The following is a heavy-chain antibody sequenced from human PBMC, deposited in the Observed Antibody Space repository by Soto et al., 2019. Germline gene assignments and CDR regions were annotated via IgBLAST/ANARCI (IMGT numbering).Heavy chain of an antibody. V-gene: IGHV1-69*12. Sequence: QAQLVQSGPEVKKPGSSVKVSCKSSGGKFSTDVFTWVRQAPGQGLEWMGGIITVFRTTMYAQNFQDRVTITADESTSTAFMEVRGLRSEDTAVYYCARGASRGYGVDVWGPGTTVTVSS. CDR2: IITVFRTT. J-gene: IGHJ6*02. CDR3: ARGASRGYGVDV. D-gene: IGHD3-10*01. CDR1: GGKFSTDV.